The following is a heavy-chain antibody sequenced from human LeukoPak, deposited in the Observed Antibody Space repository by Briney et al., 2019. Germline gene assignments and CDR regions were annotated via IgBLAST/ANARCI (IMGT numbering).Heavy chain of an antibody. Sequence: PGGSLRLSCAASGFTFSSYWMSWVRQAPGKGLEWVANIKQDGSEKYYADSVKGRFTISRDNAKNSLYLQMNSLRAEDTAVYYCARDGRYGDYGSPGAFSCGYWGQGTLVTVSS. J-gene: IGHJ4*02. CDR2: IKQDGSEK. CDR3: ARDGRYGDYGSPGAFSCGY. V-gene: IGHV3-7*01. CDR1: GFTFSSYW. D-gene: IGHD4-17*01.